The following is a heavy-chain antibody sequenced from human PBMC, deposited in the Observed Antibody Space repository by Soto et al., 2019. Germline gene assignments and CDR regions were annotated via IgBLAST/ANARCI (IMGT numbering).Heavy chain of an antibody. V-gene: IGHV3-23*05. D-gene: IGHD6-19*01. CDR2: IGSDGTAI. Sequence: EVQLLESGGAFVQPGGSLRLSCAASGFTFNSYAMSWVRQAPGKGLEWVSAIGSDGTAIQYADSVKGRFTISKDNSNDMLYLQMNSLRADDTAVYYCVRPGLTVPGTRYFDHWGQGALATVSS. CDR3: VRPGLTVPGTRYFDH. J-gene: IGHJ4*02. CDR1: GFTFNSYA.